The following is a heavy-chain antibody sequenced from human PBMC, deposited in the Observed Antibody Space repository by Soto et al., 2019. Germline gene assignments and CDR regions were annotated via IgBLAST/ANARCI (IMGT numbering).Heavy chain of an antibody. CDR3: ASIGRPGDYYYYYMDV. CDR1: GFTFSDYY. J-gene: IGHJ6*03. D-gene: IGHD7-27*01. V-gene: IGHV3-11*01. Sequence: QVQLVESGGGLVKPGGSLRLSCAASGFTFSDYYMSWIRQAPGKGLEWVSYISSSGSTIYYADSVKGRFTISRDNAKNSLYLQMNSLTAEDTAVYYCASIGRPGDYYYYYMDVWGKGTTVTVSS. CDR2: ISSSGSTI.